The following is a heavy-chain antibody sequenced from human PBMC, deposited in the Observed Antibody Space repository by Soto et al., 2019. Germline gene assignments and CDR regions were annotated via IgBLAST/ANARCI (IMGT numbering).Heavy chain of an antibody. V-gene: IGHV3-21*01. CDR1: GFTFSSYV. CDR3: ARCSTSGDV. CDR2: INTNGGSR. D-gene: IGHD2-2*01. Sequence: LRLSCAASGFTFSSYVMNWVRQAPGKGLEWVSSINTNGGSRYYADSVRGRFTISRDNAKNSLYLQMNSLRADDTAVYYCARCSTSGDVWGQGTTVTVSS. J-gene: IGHJ6*02.